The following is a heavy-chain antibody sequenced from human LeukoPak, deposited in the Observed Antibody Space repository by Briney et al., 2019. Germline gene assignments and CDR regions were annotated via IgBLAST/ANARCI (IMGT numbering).Heavy chain of an antibody. CDR3: ARRVHGDRPYWYFDL. D-gene: IGHD4-17*01. CDR1: GYSFTSYW. CDR2: IYPGDSDT. J-gene: IGHJ2*01. V-gene: IGHV5-51*01. Sequence: GESLKISCKGSGYSFTSYWIGWVRQLPGKGLEWMGIIYPGDSDTRYSPSFQGQVTISADKSISTAYLQWSSLKASDTAMYYCARRVHGDRPYWYFDLWGRGTLVTVSS.